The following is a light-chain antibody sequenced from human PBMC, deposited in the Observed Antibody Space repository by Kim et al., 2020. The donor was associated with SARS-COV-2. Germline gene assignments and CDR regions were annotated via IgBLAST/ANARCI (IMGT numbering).Light chain of an antibody. CDR3: QAWDSSTVV. Sequence: VSPGQTASITCSGDKLGDKYACWYQQKPGQSPVLVIYQDTKRPSGIPERFSGSNSGNTATLTISGTQAMDEADYYCQAWDSSTVVFGGGTHLTVL. CDR2: QDT. V-gene: IGLV3-1*01. J-gene: IGLJ2*01. CDR1: KLGDKY.